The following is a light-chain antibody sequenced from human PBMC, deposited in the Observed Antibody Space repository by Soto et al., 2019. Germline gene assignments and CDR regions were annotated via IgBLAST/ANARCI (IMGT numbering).Light chain of an antibody. Sequence: EIVMTQSPASLSVSPGDGATLSCRASHTIASNLAWYQQKPDQGPRLLIHGASTRAAGVPARVSGSGSGTDFALTISSLQSEDFAGYYCQQYHNWPPQYTFGQGTKLQIK. J-gene: IGKJ2*01. CDR3: QQYHNWPPQYT. CDR1: HTIASN. CDR2: GAS. V-gene: IGKV3-15*01.